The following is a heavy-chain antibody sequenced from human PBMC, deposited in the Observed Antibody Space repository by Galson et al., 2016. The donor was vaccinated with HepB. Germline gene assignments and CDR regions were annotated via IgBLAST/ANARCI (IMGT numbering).Heavy chain of an antibody. J-gene: IGHJ4*02. CDR1: GGTFSSYA. V-gene: IGHV1-69*06. D-gene: IGHD2-15*01. CDR3: ARGPTALGWFDY. Sequence: SVKVSCKASGGTFSSYAISWVRQAPGQGLEWMGGIIPVFGTANYAQRFQGRVTITADKSTSTVYLELSSLRSEDTAVYYCARGPTALGWFDYWGQGTLVTVSS. CDR2: IIPVFGTA.